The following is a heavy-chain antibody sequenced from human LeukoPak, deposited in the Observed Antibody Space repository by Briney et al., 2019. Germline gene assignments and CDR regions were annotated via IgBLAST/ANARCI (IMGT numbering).Heavy chain of an antibody. CDR1: GFDFTTQA. D-gene: IGHD1/OR15-1a*01. V-gene: IGHV3-23*01. CDR3: AAGGGNTFNP. CDR2: FTGAAGNF. Sequence: GGSLRLSCAASGFDFTTQALSWVRQAPGKGLEWVSSFTGAAGNFHYVDSVKGRFTLSRDTSKETVYLQMNSLRADDTAIYYCAAGGGNTFNPWGQGTLVTVSP. J-gene: IGHJ5*02.